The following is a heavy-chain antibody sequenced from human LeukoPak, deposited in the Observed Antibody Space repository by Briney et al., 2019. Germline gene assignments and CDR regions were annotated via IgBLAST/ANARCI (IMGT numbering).Heavy chain of an antibody. CDR2: INQDGSAK. CDR1: GFTFSSYW. Sequence: GGSLRLSCAASGFTFSSYWMSWVRQAPGKGLEWVANINQDGSAKRYVDSVKGRFTISRDNAKNSLFLQMNSLRAEDTAVYYCARISIAAAGDFDCWGQGTLVTVSS. J-gene: IGHJ4*02. D-gene: IGHD6-13*01. V-gene: IGHV3-7*04. CDR3: ARISIAAAGDFDC.